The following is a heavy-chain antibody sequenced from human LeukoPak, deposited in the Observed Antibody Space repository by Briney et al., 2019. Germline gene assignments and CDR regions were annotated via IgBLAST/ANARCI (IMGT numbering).Heavy chain of an antibody. CDR1: GYTFTTYG. V-gene: IGHV1-18*01. J-gene: IGHJ3*02. Sequence: ASVKVSCKASGYTFTTYGISWVRRAPGQGLEWMGWVSGNNGNTNYAQKLQGRVTMTTDTSTNTACMELRSLRSDDTAVYYCARDTPRYCSSTSCYAFDIWGQGTMVTVSS. CDR3: ARDTPRYCSSTSCYAFDI. CDR2: VSGNNGNT. D-gene: IGHD2-2*01.